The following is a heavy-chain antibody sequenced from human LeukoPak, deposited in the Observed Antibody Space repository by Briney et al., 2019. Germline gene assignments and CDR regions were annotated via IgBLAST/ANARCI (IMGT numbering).Heavy chain of an antibody. Sequence: GGSLRLSCAASGFTFSSYRMNWVRQAPGKGLEWVSSISSSSSYIYYADSVKGRFTISRDNAKNSLYLQMNSLRAEDTAVYYCARVGDCSGGSCPITYYFDYWGQGTLVTVSS. CDR3: ARVGDCSGGSCPITYYFDY. J-gene: IGHJ4*02. D-gene: IGHD2-15*01. CDR2: ISSSSSYI. CDR1: GFTFSSYR. V-gene: IGHV3-21*01.